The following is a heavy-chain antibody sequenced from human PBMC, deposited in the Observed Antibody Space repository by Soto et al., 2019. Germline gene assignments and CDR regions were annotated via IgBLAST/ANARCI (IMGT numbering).Heavy chain of an antibody. Sequence: EGQLLESGGGLVQPGGSLRLSCAASGFTCSSYAMSWVRQAPGKGLEWVSAISGSGGSTYYADSVKGRFTISRDNSKNTLNLQMSSLRAEDTSVYYCAKVDYGYLYWYFDLWGRGTLVTVSS. D-gene: IGHD4-17*01. V-gene: IGHV3-23*01. J-gene: IGHJ2*01. CDR1: GFTCSSYA. CDR3: AKVDYGYLYWYFDL. CDR2: ISGSGGST.